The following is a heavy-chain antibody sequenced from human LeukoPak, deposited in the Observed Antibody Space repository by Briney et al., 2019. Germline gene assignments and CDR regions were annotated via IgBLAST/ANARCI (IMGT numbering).Heavy chain of an antibody. Sequence: SQTLSLTCTVSGGSISSGGYYWSWIRQHPRKGLEWIGYIYYSGSTYYNPSLKSRVTISVDTSKNQFSLKLSSVTAADTAVYYCARGRSVVITTSWYFDLWGRGTLVTVSS. CDR2: IYYSGST. CDR1: GGSISSGGYY. D-gene: IGHD3-22*01. CDR3: ARGRSVVITTSWYFDL. V-gene: IGHV4-31*02. J-gene: IGHJ2*01.